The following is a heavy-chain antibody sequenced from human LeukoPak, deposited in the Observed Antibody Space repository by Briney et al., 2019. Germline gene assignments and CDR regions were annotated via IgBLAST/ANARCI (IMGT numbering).Heavy chain of an antibody. CDR1: GYTFTGYY. V-gene: IGHV1-2*02. CDR3: ARVPIVGATEEAFDP. Sequence: GASVKVSCKASGYTFTGYYMHWVRQAPGQGLEWMGWINPNSGGTNYAQKFQGRVTMTRDTSISTAYMELSRLRSDDTAVYYCARVPIVGATEEAFDPWGQGTLVTVSS. J-gene: IGHJ5*02. D-gene: IGHD1-26*01. CDR2: INPNSGGT.